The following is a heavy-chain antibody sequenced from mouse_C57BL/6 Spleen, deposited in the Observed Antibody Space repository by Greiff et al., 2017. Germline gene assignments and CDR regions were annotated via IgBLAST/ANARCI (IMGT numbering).Heavy chain of an antibody. V-gene: IGHV1-72*01. J-gene: IGHJ2*01. CDR2: IDPTSGGT. D-gene: IGHD3-3*01. Sequence: QVQLQQPGAELVKPGASVKLSCKASGYTFTSYWMHWVKQRPGRGLEWIGRIDPTSGGTKYNEKFKSKATLTVDKSSSTAYMQLSSLTSEDSAVYYCAREGDVGGYFDYWGQGTTLTVSS. CDR1: GYTFTSYW. CDR3: AREGDVGGYFDY.